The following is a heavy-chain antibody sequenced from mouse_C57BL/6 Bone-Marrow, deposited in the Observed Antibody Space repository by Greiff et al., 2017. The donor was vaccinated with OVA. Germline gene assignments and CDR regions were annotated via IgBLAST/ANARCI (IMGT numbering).Heavy chain of an antibody. V-gene: IGHV1-82*01. D-gene: IGHD2-5*01. CDR2: IYPGDGDT. Sequence: QVQLKQSGPELVKPGASVKISCKASGYAFSSSWMNWVKQRPGKGLEWIGRIYPGDGDTNYNGKFKGKATLTADKSSSTAYMQLSSLTSEDSAVYFCARPYSNYDAMDYWGQGTSVTVSS. CDR1: GYAFSSSW. J-gene: IGHJ4*01. CDR3: ARPYSNYDAMDY.